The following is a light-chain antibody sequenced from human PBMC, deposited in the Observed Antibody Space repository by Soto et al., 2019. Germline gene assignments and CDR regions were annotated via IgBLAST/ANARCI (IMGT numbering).Light chain of an antibody. CDR3: XXANSFPLT. CDR1: QGXXRW. Sequence: DIQMTQLPSSMSASVGDRVTITCRASQGXXRWLAWYHQKPGKAPNLLIYSASTLHSGVPSRFSGSGSGTDFTLTISXLXPXXXXTXXXXXANSFPLTFGPGTKVDMK. V-gene: IGKV1-12*01. CDR2: SAS. J-gene: IGKJ3*01.